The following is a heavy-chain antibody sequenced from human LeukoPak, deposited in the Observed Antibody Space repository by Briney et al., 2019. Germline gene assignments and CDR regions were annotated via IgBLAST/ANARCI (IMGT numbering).Heavy chain of an antibody. CDR1: GVTVGNNY. Sequence: GGSLRLTCAASGVTVGNNYMSWVRQPPGKGLEWISVIYSDGSTYYADSVKGRFTISRDSSENTLYLQMNSLRAEDTAVYYCARDPGGGPTHGFWGQGTLVNVSS. D-gene: IGHD1-26*01. J-gene: IGHJ4*02. CDR2: IYSDGST. V-gene: IGHV3-53*05. CDR3: ARDPGGGPTHGF.